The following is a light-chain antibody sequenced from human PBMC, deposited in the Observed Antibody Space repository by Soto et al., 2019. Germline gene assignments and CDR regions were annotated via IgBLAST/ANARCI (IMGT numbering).Light chain of an antibody. CDR3: AAWDDSRSGHWV. CDR2: RNN. Sequence: QSVLTQPPSASGTPGQRVTISCSGSISNIGSNYVYWYQQLPGTAPKLLIYRNNQRPSGVPDRFSGSKSGTSASLAISGLRSEDEADYYCAAWDDSRSGHWVFGGGTKVTVL. V-gene: IGLV1-47*01. CDR1: ISNIGSNY. J-gene: IGLJ3*02.